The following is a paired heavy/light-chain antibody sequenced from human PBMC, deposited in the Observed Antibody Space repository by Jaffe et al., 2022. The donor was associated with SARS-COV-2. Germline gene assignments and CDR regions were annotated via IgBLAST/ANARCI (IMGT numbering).Heavy chain of an antibody. V-gene: IGHV5-51*01. D-gene: IGHD5-12*01. J-gene: IGHJ3*02. CDR3: ARRGARRRDGYKGGYAFDI. Sequence: EVQLVQSGAEVKKPGESLKISCKGSGYSFTSYWIGWVRQMPGKGLEWMGIIYPGDSDTRYSPSFQGQVTISADKSISTAYLQWSSLKASDTAMYYCARRGARRRDGYKGGYAFDIWGQGTMVTVSS. CDR1: GYSFTSYW. CDR2: IYPGDSDT.
Light chain of an antibody. CDR2: LGS. CDR1: QSLLHSNGYNY. CDR3: MQALQTPLFT. Sequence: DIVMTQSPLSLPVTPGEPASISCRSSQSLLHSNGYNYLDWYLQKPGQSPQLLIYLGSNRASGVPDRFSGSGSGTDFTLKISRVEAEDVGVYYCMQALQTPLFTFGPGTKVDIK. V-gene: IGKV2-28*01. J-gene: IGKJ3*01.